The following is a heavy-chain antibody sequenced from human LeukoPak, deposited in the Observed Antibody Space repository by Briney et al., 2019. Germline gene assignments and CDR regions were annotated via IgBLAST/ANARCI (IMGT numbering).Heavy chain of an antibody. V-gene: IGHV3-23*01. CDR3: AEDVSWNYGYFDY. CDR1: GFTFSSYA. J-gene: IGHJ4*02. CDR2: ISGSGGST. D-gene: IGHD1-7*01. Sequence: QPGGSLRLSCAASGFTFSSYAMSWVRQAPGKGLEWVSAISGSGGSTYYADSVKGRFTISRDNSKNTLYLQMNSLRAEDTAVYYCAEDVSWNYGYFDYWGQGTLVTVSS.